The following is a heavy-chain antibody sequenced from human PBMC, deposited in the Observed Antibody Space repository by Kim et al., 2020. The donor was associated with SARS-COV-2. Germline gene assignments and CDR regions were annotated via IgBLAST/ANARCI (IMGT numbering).Heavy chain of an antibody. CDR3: AKVYDFWSGYDGYDI. J-gene: IGHJ3*02. Sequence: ADSGKGRFSISRDNHKNTLYLQMNSLRAEDTATYYCAKVYDFWSGYDGYDIWGQGTVVTVSS. V-gene: IGHV3-23*01. D-gene: IGHD3-3*01.